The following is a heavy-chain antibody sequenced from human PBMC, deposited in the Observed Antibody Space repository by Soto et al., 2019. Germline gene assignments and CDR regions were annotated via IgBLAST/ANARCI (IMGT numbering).Heavy chain of an antibody. D-gene: IGHD6-19*01. V-gene: IGHV3-74*01. Sequence: EVQLVESGGGLVQPGGSLRLSCAASGFTFSSNYMHWVRQAPGKGLVWVSRIKTDGSSTTYADSVKGRFTISRDNAQNTLYLQMNSLRAEDTAVYYCARAPGVAGDYYFDYWGQGTPVTVSS. CDR1: GFTFSSNY. J-gene: IGHJ4*02. CDR3: ARAPGVAGDYYFDY. CDR2: IKTDGSST.